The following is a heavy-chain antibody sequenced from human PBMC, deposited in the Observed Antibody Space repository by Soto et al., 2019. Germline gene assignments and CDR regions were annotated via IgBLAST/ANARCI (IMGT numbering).Heavy chain of an antibody. V-gene: IGHV4-30-2*01. CDR2: IYHNGGT. Sequence: QLQLQESGSGLVKPSQTLSLTCTVSGASISSGGYSWNWIRQPPGKGLEWLGYIYHNGGTYSNPSLKSRVTFSVDKSKNQFPLRLTSVIAADTAVYYCASGPYEYFQTWGQGTLVTVSS. CDR1: GASISSGGYS. J-gene: IGHJ1*01. CDR3: ASGPYEYFQT.